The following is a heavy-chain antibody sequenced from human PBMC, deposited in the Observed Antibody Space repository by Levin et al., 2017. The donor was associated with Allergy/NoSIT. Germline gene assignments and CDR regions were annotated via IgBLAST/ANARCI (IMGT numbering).Heavy chain of an antibody. D-gene: IGHD6-13*01. CDR2: ISYDGSNK. V-gene: IGHV3-30*18. CDR1: GFTFSSYG. Sequence: GGSLRLSCAASGFTFSSYGMHWVRQAPGKGLEWVAVISYDGSNKYYADSVKGRFTISRDNSKNTLYLQMNSLRAEDTAVYYCAKDQVAAAGSGYYYYYYMDVWGKGTTVTVSS. J-gene: IGHJ6*03. CDR3: AKDQVAAAGSGYYYYYYMDV.